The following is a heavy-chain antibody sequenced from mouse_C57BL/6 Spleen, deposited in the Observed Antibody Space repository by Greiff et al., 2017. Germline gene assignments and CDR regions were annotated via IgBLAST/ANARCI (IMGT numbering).Heavy chain of an antibody. CDR3: ARGGYYSNYLYAMDY. J-gene: IGHJ4*01. CDR2: INYDGSST. V-gene: IGHV5-16*01. D-gene: IGHD2-5*01. Sequence: EVKLMESEGGLVQPGSSMKLSCTASGFTFSDYYMAWVRQVPEKGLEWVANINYDGSSTYYLDSLKSRFIISRDNAKNILYLQMSSLKSEDTATYYCARGGYYSNYLYAMDYWGQGTSVTVSS. CDR1: GFTFSDYY.